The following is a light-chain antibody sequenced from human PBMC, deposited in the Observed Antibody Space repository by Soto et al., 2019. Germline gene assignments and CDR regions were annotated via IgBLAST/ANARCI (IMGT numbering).Light chain of an antibody. CDR3: AAWDDRLKVV. CDR2: RNN. V-gene: IGLV1-47*01. CDR1: SSNIGGNY. Sequence: QSVLTQPPSASGTPGQRVTISCSGSSSNIGGNYVYWYQKLPGTAPKVLIYRNNERPSGVPDRFSGSKSGTSASLAISGLRSEDEADYCCAAWDDRLKVVFGGGTKLTVL. J-gene: IGLJ2*01.